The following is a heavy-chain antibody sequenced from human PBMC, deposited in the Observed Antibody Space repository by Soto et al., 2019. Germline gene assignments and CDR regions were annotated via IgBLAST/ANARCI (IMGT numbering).Heavy chain of an antibody. CDR2: ISSSSSYI. V-gene: IGHV3-21*01. D-gene: IGHD2-2*01. CDR3: ARDLGYCSSTSCRTLNWFYP. Sequence: EVQLVESGGGLVKPGGSLRLSCAASGFTFSSYSMNWVRQAPGKGLEWVSSISSSSSYIYYADSVKGRFTISRDNAKNSPYLQMNSLRAEDTAVYYCARDLGYCSSTSCRTLNWFYPWGQGTLVTVSS. J-gene: IGHJ5*02. CDR1: GFTFSSYS.